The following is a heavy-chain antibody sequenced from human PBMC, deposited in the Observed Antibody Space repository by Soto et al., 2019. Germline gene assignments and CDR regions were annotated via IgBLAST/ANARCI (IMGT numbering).Heavy chain of an antibody. CDR2: IIPILDIA. J-gene: IGHJ4*02. V-gene: IGHV1-69*08. D-gene: IGHD3-22*01. CDR3: AREGYYDSSSLDS. Sequence: QVQLVQSGAGVKKPGSSVKVSCKASGGTFSSYTISWVRQAPGQGPEWMGRIIPILDIANYAQKFQGRVTIIADKSTSTAYMELSSLRSEDTAVYYCAREGYYDSSSLDSWGQGTLVTVSS. CDR1: GGTFSSYT.